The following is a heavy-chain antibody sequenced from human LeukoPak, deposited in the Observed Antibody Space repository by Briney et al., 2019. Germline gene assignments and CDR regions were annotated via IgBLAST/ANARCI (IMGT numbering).Heavy chain of an antibody. CDR2: ISAYNGNT. D-gene: IGHD5-12*01. CDR1: GYTFTSYG. V-gene: IGHV1-18*01. CDR3: ASPRGGGSLGAFDI. J-gene: IGHJ3*02. Sequence: ASVKVSCKASGYTFTSYGISWVRQAPGQGLEWVGWISAYNGNTNYAQKFQGRVTMTRDTSISTAYMELSRLRSDDTAVYYCASPRGGGSLGAFDIWGQGTMVTVSS.